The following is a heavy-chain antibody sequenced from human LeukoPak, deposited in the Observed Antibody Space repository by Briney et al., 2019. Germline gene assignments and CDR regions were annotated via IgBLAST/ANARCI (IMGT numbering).Heavy chain of an antibody. CDR3: AKDIVVATSGSNAFDI. Sequence: GGSLRLSCAASGFSFSSYAMSWVRQAPGKGLEWVSSISGSGGSTYYADSVKGRFTISRDNSKNTLYLQMNSLRAEDTAVYYCAKDIVVATSGSNAFDIWGQGTTVTVSS. CDR1: GFSFSSYA. D-gene: IGHD2-21*02. CDR2: ISGSGGST. V-gene: IGHV3-23*01. J-gene: IGHJ3*02.